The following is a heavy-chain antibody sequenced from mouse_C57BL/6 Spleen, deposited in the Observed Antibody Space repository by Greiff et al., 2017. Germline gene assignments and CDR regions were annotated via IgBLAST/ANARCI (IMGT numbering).Heavy chain of an antibody. Sequence: QVQLKESGAELVRPGASVKLSCKASGYTFTDYYINWVKQRPGQGLEWIARIYPGSGNTYYNEKFKGKATLTAEKSSSTAYMQLSSLTSEDSAVYFCARGTTVEGLYAMDYWGQGTSVTVSS. D-gene: IGHD1-1*01. J-gene: IGHJ4*01. CDR1: GYTFTDYY. CDR3: ARGTTVEGLYAMDY. CDR2: IYPGSGNT. V-gene: IGHV1-76*01.